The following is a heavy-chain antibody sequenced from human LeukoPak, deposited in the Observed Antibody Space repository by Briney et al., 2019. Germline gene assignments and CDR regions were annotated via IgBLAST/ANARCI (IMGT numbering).Heavy chain of an antibody. J-gene: IGHJ3*02. D-gene: IGHD3-16*01. Sequence: SETLSLTCTVSGGSISSSSYYWGWIRQPPGKGLEWIGSIYYSGSTYYNPSLKSRVTISVDTSKNQFSLKLSSVTAADTAVYYCASRHLRTKGAFDIWGQGTVVTVSS. CDR3: ASRHLRTKGAFDI. V-gene: IGHV4-39*01. CDR2: IYYSGST. CDR1: GGSISSSSYY.